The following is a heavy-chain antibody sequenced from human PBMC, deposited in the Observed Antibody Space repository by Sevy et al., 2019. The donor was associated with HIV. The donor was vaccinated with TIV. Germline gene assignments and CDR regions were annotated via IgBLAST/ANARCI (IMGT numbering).Heavy chain of an antibody. CDR2: INTNTGNP. CDR1: GYTFTNYA. D-gene: IGHD2-8*01. J-gene: IGHJ5*02. V-gene: IGHV7-4-1*02. CDR3: ARGPLGLMYGGIWFDP. Sequence: ASVKVSCKASGYTFTNYAINWVRQAPGQGLEWMGWINTNTGNPTFAQGFTGRFVFSLDTSVTTAYLQISCLKADDTAFYYCARGPLGLMYGGIWFDPWGQGTLVTVSS.